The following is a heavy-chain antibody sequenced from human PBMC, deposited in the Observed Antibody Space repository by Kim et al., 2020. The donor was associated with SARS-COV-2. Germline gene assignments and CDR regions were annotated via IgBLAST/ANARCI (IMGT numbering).Heavy chain of an antibody. Sequence: GGSLRLSCAASGFTFSSYAMHWVRQAPGKGLEWVAVISYDGSNKYYADSVKGRFTISRDNSKNTLYLQMNSLRAEDTAVYYCARAKQGWTLYYYYGMDVWGQGTTVTVSS. V-gene: IGHV3-30*04. CDR3: ARAKQGWTLYYYYGMDV. CDR1: GFTFSSYA. D-gene: IGHD2-15*01. CDR2: ISYDGSNK. J-gene: IGHJ6*02.